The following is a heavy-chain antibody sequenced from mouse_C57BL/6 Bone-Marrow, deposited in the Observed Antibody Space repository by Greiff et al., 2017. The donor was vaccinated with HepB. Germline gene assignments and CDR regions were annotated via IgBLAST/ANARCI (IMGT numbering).Heavy chain of an antibody. J-gene: IGHJ1*03. Sequence: EVQRVESGGGLVKPGGSLKLSCAASGFTFSSYAMSWVRQTPEKRLEWVATISDGGSYTYYPDNVKGRFTLSRDNAKNNLYLQMSHLKSEDTAMYYWARDGYYWWYFDVWGTGTTVTVSS. CDR1: GFTFSSYA. V-gene: IGHV5-4*01. CDR2: ISDGGSYT. D-gene: IGHD2-3*01. CDR3: ARDGYYWWYFDV.